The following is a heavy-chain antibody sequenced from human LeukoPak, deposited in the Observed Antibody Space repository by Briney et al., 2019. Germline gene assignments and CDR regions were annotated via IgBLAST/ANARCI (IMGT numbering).Heavy chain of an antibody. J-gene: IGHJ4*02. D-gene: IGHD3-10*01. CDR3: ARDGLLWFGELGERGNFDY. CDR1: GFTFSSYG. Sequence: GGSLRLSCAASGFTFSSYGMHWVRQAPGKGLEWVAVIWYDGSNKYYADSVKGRFTISRDNSKNTLYLQMNSLRAADTAVYYCARDGLLWFGELGERGNFDYWGQGTLVTVSS. CDR2: IWYDGSNK. V-gene: IGHV3-33*01.